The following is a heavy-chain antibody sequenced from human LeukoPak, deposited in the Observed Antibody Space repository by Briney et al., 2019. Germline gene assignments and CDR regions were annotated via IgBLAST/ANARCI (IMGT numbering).Heavy chain of an antibody. Sequence: SETLSLTCTVSGGSISSSGSYWGWIRQPPGKGLEWIGSVYYSGNTYNPSLKSRVTISVDTSKDQFSLNLTSVNAADTAIYYCARVMAARREDLNWFDPWGQGTLVTVSS. CDR2: VYYSGNT. D-gene: IGHD6-6*01. CDR1: GGSISSSGSY. J-gene: IGHJ5*02. V-gene: IGHV4-39*07. CDR3: ARVMAARREDLNWFDP.